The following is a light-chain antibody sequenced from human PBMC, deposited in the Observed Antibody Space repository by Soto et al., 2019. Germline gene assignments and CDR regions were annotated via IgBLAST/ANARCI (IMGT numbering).Light chain of an antibody. Sequence: ESVLTQSPGTLSLSPGEGATLSCRASQSVSTNFFAWYQQKPGQAPRLLIYGASTRATGIPDRFSGSGSGTDFTLTISRLEPEDFAVYYCQQYGRTSWTFGQRTKVDIK. J-gene: IGKJ1*01. CDR2: GAS. CDR1: QSVSTNF. V-gene: IGKV3-20*01. CDR3: QQYGRTSWT.